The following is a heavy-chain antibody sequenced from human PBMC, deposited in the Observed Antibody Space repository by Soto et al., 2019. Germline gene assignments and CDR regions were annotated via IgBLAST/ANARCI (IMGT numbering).Heavy chain of an antibody. Sequence: GGSLRLSCAASGFTFSNAWMNWVRQAPGKGLEWVGRIKSKTDGGTTDYAAPVKGRFTISRDDSKNTLYLQMNSLKTEDTAVYYCTTADTAMVSNYYYYYGMDVWGQGTTVTVSS. V-gene: IGHV3-15*07. D-gene: IGHD5-18*01. CDR2: IKSKTDGGTT. CDR1: GFTFSNAW. CDR3: TTADTAMVSNYYYYYGMDV. J-gene: IGHJ6*02.